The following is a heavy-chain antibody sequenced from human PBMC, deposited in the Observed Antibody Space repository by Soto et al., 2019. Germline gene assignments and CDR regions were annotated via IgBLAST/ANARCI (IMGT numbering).Heavy chain of an antibody. J-gene: IGHJ4*02. CDR2: ITGSGGST. CDR1: GFTFRNYA. V-gene: IGHV3-23*01. CDR3: AKDRYGDYGGIDY. Sequence: PGGSLRLSCAASGFTFRNYAMIWVRQAPGKGLEWVSVITGSGGSTYYADSVKGRFTISRDTSKNTLFLQMNSLRAEDTAVYYCAKDRYGDYGGIDYWGQGTMVTVSS. D-gene: IGHD4-17*01.